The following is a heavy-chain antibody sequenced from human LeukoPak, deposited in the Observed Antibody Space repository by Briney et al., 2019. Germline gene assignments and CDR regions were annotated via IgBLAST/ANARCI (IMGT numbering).Heavy chain of an antibody. CDR1: GFTFSNYA. CDR2: ISDSGGST. V-gene: IGHV3-64*04. D-gene: IGHD3-10*01. CDR3: ARVYDSGSFRVGRFDP. J-gene: IGHJ5*02. Sequence: GGSLRLSCVASGFTFSNYAMQWVREAPGKGLEYASAISDSGGSTYYANSVTGRFTISRDNSKNTLYLQMNSLRVEDTALYYCARVYDSGSFRVGRFDPWGQGTLVTVSS.